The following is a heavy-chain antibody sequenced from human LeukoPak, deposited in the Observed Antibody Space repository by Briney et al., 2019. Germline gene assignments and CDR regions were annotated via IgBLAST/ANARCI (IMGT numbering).Heavy chain of an antibody. J-gene: IGHJ4*02. CDR3: ARRAIYDSSGYYSYYFDY. D-gene: IGHD3-22*01. V-gene: IGHV5-51*01. Sequence: GESLKISCKGSGYSFTSYWIGWVRQMPGKGLEWMGIIYPGDSDTRYSPSFQGQVTISADKSISTAYLQWSSLKASDTAMYCCARRAIYDSSGYYSYYFDYWGQGTLVTVSS. CDR1: GYSFTSYW. CDR2: IYPGDSDT.